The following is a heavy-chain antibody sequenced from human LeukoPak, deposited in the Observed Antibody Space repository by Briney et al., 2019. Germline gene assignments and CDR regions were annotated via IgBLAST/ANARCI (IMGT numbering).Heavy chain of an antibody. V-gene: IGHV3-66*01. J-gene: IGHJ4*02. CDR1: GFTVSSNY. CDR3: ARDLSGGYCY. D-gene: IGHD2-21*02. Sequence: GGSLRLSCAASGFTVSSNYMSWVRQAPGKGLEWVSVIYTGGYTSYADSVKGRFTISRDNSKNTLYLQMNSLRDEDTAVYYCARDLSGGYCYWGQGTLVTVSS. CDR2: IYTGGYT.